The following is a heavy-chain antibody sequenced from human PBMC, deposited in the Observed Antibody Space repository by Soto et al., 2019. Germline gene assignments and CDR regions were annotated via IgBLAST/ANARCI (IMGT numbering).Heavy chain of an antibody. CDR2: INYRGST. CDR1: GGSLNSGDSS. CDR3: ARDAPGVAPY. V-gene: IGHV4-31*03. D-gene: IGHD2-15*01. J-gene: IGHJ4*02. Sequence: QVQLQESGPGLVRPSQTLSLTCTVSGGSLNSGDSSWNWIRQHPEKGLEWIGYINYRGSTFYNPSLKSRIIISVDTSKNQFSLSLSSVTAADTAVYYCARDAPGVAPYWGQGTLVTVSS.